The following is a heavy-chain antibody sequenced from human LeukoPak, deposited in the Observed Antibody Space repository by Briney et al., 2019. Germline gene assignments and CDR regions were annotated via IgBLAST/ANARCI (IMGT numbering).Heavy chain of an antibody. D-gene: IGHD5-18*01. CDR2: INPNSGGT. J-gene: IGHJ3*01. V-gene: IGHV1-2*06. CDR3: ARDPGHTAMVSNAFDL. CDR1: GYTFTGYY. Sequence: GASVKVSCKASGYTFTGYYMHWVRQAPGQGLEWMGRINPNSGGTNYAQKFQGRVTMTRDTSISTAYMELSRLRSDDTAVYYCARDPGHTAMVSNAFDLWGQGTMVTVSS.